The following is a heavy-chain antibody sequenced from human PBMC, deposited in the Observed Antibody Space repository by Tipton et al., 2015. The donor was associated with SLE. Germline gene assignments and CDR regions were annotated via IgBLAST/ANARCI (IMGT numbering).Heavy chain of an antibody. V-gene: IGHV3-74*01. CDR3: AKSWKAVGHPPDY. CDR2: INSDGSST. Sequence: SLRLSCAASGFTFSSYWMHWVRQAPGKGLVWVSRINSDGSSTSYADSVKGRFTISRDNAKNTLYLQMNSLRAEDTAVYYCAKSWKAVGHPPDYWDQGPLVTVSS. J-gene: IGHJ4*02. D-gene: IGHD6-19*01. CDR1: GFTFSSYW.